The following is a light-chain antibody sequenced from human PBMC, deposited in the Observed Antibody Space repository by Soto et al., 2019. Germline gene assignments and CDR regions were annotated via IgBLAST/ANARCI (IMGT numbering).Light chain of an antibody. CDR1: SSDVGGYNY. J-gene: IGLJ1*01. V-gene: IGLV2-14*01. Sequence: QSALTQPASVSGSPGQSITISCTGTSSDVGGYNYVSWYQQHPGKAPKLMIYDVSNRPSAVSNRFSGSKSGNTASLTISGLEGVDEADYYCGSYTSSSTRVCATGTKVTV. CDR2: DVS. CDR3: GSYTSSSTRV.